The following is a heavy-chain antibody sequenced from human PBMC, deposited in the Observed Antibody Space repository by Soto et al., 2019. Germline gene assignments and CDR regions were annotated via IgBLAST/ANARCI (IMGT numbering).Heavy chain of an antibody. CDR1: GFTFTSSA. J-gene: IGHJ6*03. V-gene: IGHV1-58*02. Sequence: ASVKVSCKASGFTFTSSAMQWVRQARGQRLEWIGWIVVGSGNTNYAQKFQERVTITRDMSTSTAYMELSSLRSEDTAVYYCAASSFGELSYYYYYYMDVWGKGTTVTVSS. CDR2: IVVGSGNT. D-gene: IGHD3-10*01. CDR3: AASSFGELSYYYYYYMDV.